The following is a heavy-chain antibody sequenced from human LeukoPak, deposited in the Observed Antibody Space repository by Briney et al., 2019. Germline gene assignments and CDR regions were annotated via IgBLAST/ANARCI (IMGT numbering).Heavy chain of an antibody. CDR3: AKGHWVVNRTPPPDY. D-gene: IGHD1-14*01. J-gene: IGHJ4*02. Sequence: PGRSLRLSCAASGFTFSSYGTHWVRQAPGKGLEWVAVISYDGSNKYYADSVKGRFTISRDNSKNTLYLQMNSLRAEDKAVYYCAKGHWVVNRTPPPDYWGQGTLVTVSS. V-gene: IGHV3-30*18. CDR2: ISYDGSNK. CDR1: GFTFSSYG.